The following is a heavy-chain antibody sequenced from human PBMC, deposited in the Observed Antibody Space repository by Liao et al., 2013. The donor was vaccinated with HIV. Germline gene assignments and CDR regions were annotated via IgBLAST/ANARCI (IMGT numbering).Heavy chain of an antibody. J-gene: IGHJ4*02. CDR2: IYTSGST. CDR3: SRASGIAGRRGFDF. V-gene: IGHV4-61*02. CDR1: GGSISSGSYY. D-gene: IGHD6-6*01. Sequence: QVQLQESGPGLVKPSQTLSLSCTVSGGSISSGSYYWSWIRQPAGKGLEWIGRIYTSGSTNYNPSLKGRVTMSLDTSKNQFSLKLSSLTAADTAVYYCSRASGIAGRRGFDFWGQGTLVTVSS.